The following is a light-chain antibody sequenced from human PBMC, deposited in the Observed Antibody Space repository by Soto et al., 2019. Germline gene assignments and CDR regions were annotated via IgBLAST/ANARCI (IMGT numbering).Light chain of an antibody. CDR3: QQHYSTPPT. CDR2: WAS. J-gene: IGKJ1*01. Sequence: DIVMTQSPDSLAVSLGERATINCKSSQSVLHSSNNKNYLAWYQQKPGQPPKLLIYWASTRESGVPDRFSGSGSGTDFTLTISSLQAEDVAVYYCQQHYSTPPTFGQGTKVEIK. CDR1: QSVLHSSNNKNY. V-gene: IGKV4-1*01.